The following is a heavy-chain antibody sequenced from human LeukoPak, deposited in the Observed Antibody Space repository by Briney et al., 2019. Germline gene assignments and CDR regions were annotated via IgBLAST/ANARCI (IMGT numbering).Heavy chain of an antibody. V-gene: IGHV3-66*01. CDR1: GFTVSSNY. CDR3: ARDLGYCSSTSCYTPKDY. J-gene: IGHJ4*02. CDR2: IFNGGTT. D-gene: IGHD2-2*02. Sequence: GGSLRLSCAASGFTVSSNYMSWVRQAPGKGLEWVSFIFNGGTTYYADSVQGRFTISRDNSKNTLYLQMNSLRAEDTAVYYCARDLGYCSSTSCYTPKDYWGQGTLVTVSS.